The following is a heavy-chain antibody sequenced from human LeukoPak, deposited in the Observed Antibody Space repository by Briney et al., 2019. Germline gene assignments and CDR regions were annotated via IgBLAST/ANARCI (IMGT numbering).Heavy chain of an antibody. CDR2: ISYDGSNK. CDR3: ARELGGYYFDY. J-gene: IGHJ4*02. D-gene: IGHD3-16*01. CDR1: GFTFSSYA. Sequence: GGSLRPSCAASGFTFSSYAMHWVRQAPGKGLEWVAVISYDGSNKYYADSVKGRFTISRDNSKNTLYLQMNSLRAEDTAVYYCARELGGYYFDYWGQGTLVTVSS. V-gene: IGHV3-30*04.